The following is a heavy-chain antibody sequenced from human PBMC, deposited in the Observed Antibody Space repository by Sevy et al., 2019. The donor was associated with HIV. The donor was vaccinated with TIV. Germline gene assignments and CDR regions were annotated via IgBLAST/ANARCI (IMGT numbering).Heavy chain of an antibody. CDR2: INHSGST. V-gene: IGHV4-34*01. CDR3: ARGLPGYCSGGSCYGKRYYFDY. Sequence: SETLSLTCAVYGGSFSGYYWSWIRQPPGKGLEWIGEINHSGSTNYNPSLKSRVTISVDTSKNQFSLKLSSVTAADTAVYYCARGLPGYCSGGSCYGKRYYFDYWGQGTLVTVSS. D-gene: IGHD2-15*01. J-gene: IGHJ4*02. CDR1: GGSFSGYY.